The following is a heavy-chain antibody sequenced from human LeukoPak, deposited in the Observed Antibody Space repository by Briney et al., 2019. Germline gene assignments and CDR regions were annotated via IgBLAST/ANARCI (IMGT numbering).Heavy chain of an antibody. V-gene: IGHV3-23*01. CDR3: AKGYYDILTDYFHNWFNP. Sequence: GGSLRLSCTASGFTFSSYAVSWVRQAPGVGLEWVSTISGRGGSTFYADSVKGRFTISRDNSKNTLYLQMNSLRADDTAVYYCAKGYYDILTDYFHNWFNPWGQGTLVIVSS. CDR2: ISGRGGST. CDR1: GFTFSSYA. D-gene: IGHD3-9*01. J-gene: IGHJ5*02.